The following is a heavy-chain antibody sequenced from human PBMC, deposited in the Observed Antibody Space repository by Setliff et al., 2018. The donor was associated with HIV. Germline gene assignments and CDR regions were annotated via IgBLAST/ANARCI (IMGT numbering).Heavy chain of an antibody. CDR1: TYTFSSYV. V-gene: IGHV1-18*01. J-gene: IGHJ3*02. CDR2: ISVYNGNT. CDR3: ATQRDIVMVPGQGGFDI. Sequence: ASVKVSCKASTYTFSSYVISWVRQAPGQGLEWMGRISVYNGNTIYAQKLQGRVIMTTDTSTSTAYMELRSLRSDDTAMYYCATQRDIVMVPGQGGFDIWAQGTMVTVS. D-gene: IGHD2-2*01.